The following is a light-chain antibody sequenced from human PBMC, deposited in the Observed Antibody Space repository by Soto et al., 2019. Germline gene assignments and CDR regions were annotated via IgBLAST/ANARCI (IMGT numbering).Light chain of an antibody. CDR1: QRVGKN. CDR3: QQYINSPYT. CDR2: GAS. V-gene: IGKV3-15*01. J-gene: IGKJ2*01. Sequence: EIVMTQSPATLSVSPGERATLSCRASQRVGKNLAWYQQKPGQAPRLLIYGASTRATGIPARFSGSGSGTEFTLNISSLQSEAFEVYYCQQYINSPYTFCQGTNLEIK.